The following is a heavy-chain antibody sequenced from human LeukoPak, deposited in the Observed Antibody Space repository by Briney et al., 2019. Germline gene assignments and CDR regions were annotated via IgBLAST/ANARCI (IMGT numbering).Heavy chain of an antibody. Sequence: PGGSLRLSCAASGFTFSQSGMHWVRQAPGKGLEWVAFLRHDASKQYYADSVKGRFTISRDTSQNMLYLQMNSLRVDDTAVYYCAKGSPWSTAPAGVDFWAQGTLVPVSS. D-gene: IGHD2-2*01. CDR2: LRHDASKQ. CDR3: AKGSPWSTAPAGVDF. J-gene: IGHJ4*02. V-gene: IGHV3-30*02. CDR1: GFTFSQSG.